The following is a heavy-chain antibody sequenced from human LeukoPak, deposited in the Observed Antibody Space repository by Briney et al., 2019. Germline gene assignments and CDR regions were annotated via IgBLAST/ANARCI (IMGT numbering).Heavy chain of an antibody. J-gene: IGHJ4*02. D-gene: IGHD3-22*01. CDR3: AKEGGYYDSSGYYFY. CDR1: GFTFSSYG. V-gene: IGHV3-23*01. CDR2: ISGSGGST. Sequence: PGGSLRLSCAASGFTFSSYGMSWVRQAPGKGLEWVSAISGSGGSTYYADSVKGRFTISRDNSKNTLYLQMNSLRAEDTAVYYCAKEGGYYDSSGYYFYWGQGTLVTVSS.